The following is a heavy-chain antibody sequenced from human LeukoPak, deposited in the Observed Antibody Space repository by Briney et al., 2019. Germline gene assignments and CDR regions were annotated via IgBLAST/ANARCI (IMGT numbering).Heavy chain of an antibody. CDR1: GYSISSGYY. V-gene: IGHV4-38-2*02. Sequence: SETLSLTCTVSGYSISSGYYWGWIRQPPGKGLEWIGSIYHSGSTYYNPSLKSRVTMSVDTSKNQFSLKLSSVTAADTAVYYCAREIGQSTTTRSYIMITFGGVLDYYYYYMDVWGKGTTVTISS. D-gene: IGHD3-16*01. J-gene: IGHJ6*03. CDR3: AREIGQSTTTRSYIMITFGGVLDYYYYYMDV. CDR2: IYHSGST.